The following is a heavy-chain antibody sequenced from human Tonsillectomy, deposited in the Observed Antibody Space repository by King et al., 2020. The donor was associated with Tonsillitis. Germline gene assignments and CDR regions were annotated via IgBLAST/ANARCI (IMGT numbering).Heavy chain of an antibody. Sequence: VQLVESGGGLVKPGGSLRLSCAVSGFTFSSYSMNWVRQAPGKGLEWVSSISSSSTYIYYAASVKGRFPISRDDANNSQYLQMNGLRAEDTAVYYCARDSWPGSSSSKCFEYWGQGTLVTVSS. CDR3: ARDSWPGSSSSKCFEY. V-gene: IGHV3-21*01. J-gene: IGHJ4*02. CDR1: GFTFSSYS. D-gene: IGHD6-13*01. CDR2: ISSSSTYI.